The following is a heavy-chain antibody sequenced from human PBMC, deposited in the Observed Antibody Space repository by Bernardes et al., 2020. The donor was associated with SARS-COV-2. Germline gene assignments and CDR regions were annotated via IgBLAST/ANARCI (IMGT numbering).Heavy chain of an antibody. D-gene: IGHD6-19*01. J-gene: IGHJ4*02. V-gene: IGHV6-1*01. CDR2: TYYRSKWFN. CDR3: TRGGWFDY. Sequence: QTLSLTCAISGDSVSSKSVAWNWIRQSPSRGLEWLGRTYYRSKWFNDYAVSVKSRIIITPDTSKNQFTLHLSSVTPEDTAVYYCTRGGWFDYWGQGTLVTVSS. CDR1: GDSVSSKSVA.